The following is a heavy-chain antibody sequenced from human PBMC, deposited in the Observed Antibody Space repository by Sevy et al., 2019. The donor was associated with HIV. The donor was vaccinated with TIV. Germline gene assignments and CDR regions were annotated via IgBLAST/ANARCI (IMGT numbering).Heavy chain of an antibody. Sequence: GESLKISCKGSGYSFTSYWIGWVRQMPGKGLEWMGIIYPGDSDTRYSPSFQGQVTISADKSISPAYLQWSSLKASDTAMYYCARGERITIFGVVIAPNNWFDPWGQGTLVTVSS. CDR2: IYPGDSDT. J-gene: IGHJ5*02. V-gene: IGHV5-51*01. CDR1: GYSFTSYW. CDR3: ARGERITIFGVVIAPNNWFDP. D-gene: IGHD3-3*01.